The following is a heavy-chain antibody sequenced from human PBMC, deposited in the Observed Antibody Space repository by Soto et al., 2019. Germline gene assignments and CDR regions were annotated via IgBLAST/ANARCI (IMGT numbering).Heavy chain of an antibody. CDR3: AKDLVRIAARPYYYGMDV. CDR2: ISYDGSNK. D-gene: IGHD6-6*01. J-gene: IGHJ6*02. V-gene: IGHV3-30*18. CDR1: GVTFRRHD. Sequence: GGSLRLSCGVSGVTFRRHDMNWVRQAPGKGLEWVAVISYDGSNKYYADSVKGRFTISRDNSKNTLYLQMNSLRAEDTAVYYCAKDLVRIAARPYYYGMDVWGQGTTVTVSS.